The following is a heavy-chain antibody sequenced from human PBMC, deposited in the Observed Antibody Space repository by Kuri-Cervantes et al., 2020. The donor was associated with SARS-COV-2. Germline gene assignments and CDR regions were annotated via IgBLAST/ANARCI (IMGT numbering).Heavy chain of an antibody. CDR1: GYSVSSDC. V-gene: IGHV5-51*01. Sequence: GESLRLSCKGSGYSVSSDCIGWVRQMPGKGQEWMRTSYPGNSDTRYSPSFQGQVTISADKSISPDYLQWRSPKASDTAMYYCATSAKEEWELLGFDYWGQGTLVTVSS. J-gene: IGHJ4*02. CDR3: ATSAKEEWELLGFDY. CDR2: SYPGNSDT. D-gene: IGHD1-26*01.